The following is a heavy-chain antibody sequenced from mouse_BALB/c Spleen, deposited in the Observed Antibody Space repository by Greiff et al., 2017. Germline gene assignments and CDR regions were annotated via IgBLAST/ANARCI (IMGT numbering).Heavy chain of an antibody. CDR1: GYAFSSYW. Sequence: QVQLQQSGAELVRPGSSVKISCKASGYAFSSYWMNWVKQRPGQGLEWIGQIYPGDGDTNYNGKFKGKATLTADKSSSTAYMQLSSLTSEDSAVYFCARTYYGNYDYFDDWGQGTTLTVSS. D-gene: IGHD2-10*01. CDR3: ARTYYGNYDYFDD. J-gene: IGHJ2*01. CDR2: IYPGDGDT. V-gene: IGHV1-80*01.